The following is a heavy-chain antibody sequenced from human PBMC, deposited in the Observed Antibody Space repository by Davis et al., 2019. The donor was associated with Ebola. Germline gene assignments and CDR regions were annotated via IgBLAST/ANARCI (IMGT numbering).Heavy chain of an antibody. Sequence: GESLKISCAASGFTFSSYAMHWVRQAPGKGLEWVAVISYDGSNKYYADSVKGRFTISRDNSKNTLYLQMNSLRAEDTAVYYCARDGLLVVVVPAATDYGMDVWGQGTTVTVSS. D-gene: IGHD2-2*01. V-gene: IGHV3-30-3*01. CDR1: GFTFSSYA. J-gene: IGHJ6*02. CDR2: ISYDGSNK. CDR3: ARDGLLVVVVPAATDYGMDV.